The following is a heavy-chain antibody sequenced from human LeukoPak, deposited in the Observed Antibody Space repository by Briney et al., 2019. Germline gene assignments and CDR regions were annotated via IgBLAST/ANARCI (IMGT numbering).Heavy chain of an antibody. J-gene: IGHJ5*02. V-gene: IGHV4-34*01. CDR3: ARGGGYGDWFDP. CDR2: INHSGST. D-gene: IGHD5-12*01. Sequence: SETLSLTCAVYGGSFSGYYWSWIRQPPGKGLEWIGEINHSGSTNYNPSLKSRVTISVDTSKNQFSLKLSSVTAADTAVYYCARGGGYGDWFDPWGQGTLVTVSS. CDR1: GGSFSGYY.